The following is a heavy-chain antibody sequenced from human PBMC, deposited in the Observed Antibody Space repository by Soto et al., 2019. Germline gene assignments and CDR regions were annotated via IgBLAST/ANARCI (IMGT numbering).Heavy chain of an antibody. J-gene: IGHJ4*02. V-gene: IGHV3-23*01. CDR1: GFTFSSYA. D-gene: IGHD3-22*01. CDR3: AKDQEGISYYDSSGPPTDY. CDR2: ISGSGGST. Sequence: GGSLRLSCAASGFTFSSYAMSWVRQAPGKGLEWVSAISGSGGSTYYADSVKGRFTISRDNSKNTLYLQMNSLRAEDTAVYYCAKDQEGISYYDSSGPPTDYWGQGTLVTVSS.